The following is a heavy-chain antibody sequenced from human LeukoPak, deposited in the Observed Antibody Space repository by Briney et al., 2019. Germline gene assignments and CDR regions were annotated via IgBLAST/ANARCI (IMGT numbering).Heavy chain of an antibody. V-gene: IGHV4-31*03. CDR2: IYYSGST. CDR1: GGSISSGGYY. Sequence: TLSLTCTVSGGSISSGGYYWSWLRQHPGKGLEWIGYIYYSGSTYYNPSLKSRVTISVDTSKNQFSLKLSSVTAADTAVYYCARDQGSYYDSSGYEWYFDLWGRGTLVTVSS. D-gene: IGHD3-22*01. J-gene: IGHJ2*01. CDR3: ARDQGSYYDSSGYEWYFDL.